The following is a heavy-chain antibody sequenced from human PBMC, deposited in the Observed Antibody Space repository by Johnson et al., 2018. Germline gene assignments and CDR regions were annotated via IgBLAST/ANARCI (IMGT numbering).Heavy chain of an antibody. J-gene: IGHJ1*01. CDR2: ISYDGSNK. CDR3: AKDGRLLRYFAWAFIFQH. V-gene: IGHV3-30*18. Sequence: QVQLVESGGGVVQPGRSLRLSCAASGFTFSSYGMHWVRQAPGKGLEWVAVISYDGSNKYYADLEKGRFTISRDNSKNTLYLQMNSLRAEDTAVYYCAKDGRLLRYFAWAFIFQHWGQGTLVTVSS. D-gene: IGHD3-9*01. CDR1: GFTFSSYG.